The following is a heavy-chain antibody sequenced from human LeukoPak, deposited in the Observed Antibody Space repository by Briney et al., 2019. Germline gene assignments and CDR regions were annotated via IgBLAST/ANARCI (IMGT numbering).Heavy chain of an antibody. D-gene: IGHD3-10*01. Sequence: PGRSLRLSCAASGFTFSDYYMSWIRQAPGKGLEWVSYISSSSSYTNYADSVKGRFTISRDNAKNSLYLQMNSLRAEDTAVYYCARDEYGSGSRLGYWGQGTLVTVSS. CDR2: ISSSSSYT. J-gene: IGHJ4*02. CDR1: GFTFSDYY. V-gene: IGHV3-11*06. CDR3: ARDEYGSGSRLGY.